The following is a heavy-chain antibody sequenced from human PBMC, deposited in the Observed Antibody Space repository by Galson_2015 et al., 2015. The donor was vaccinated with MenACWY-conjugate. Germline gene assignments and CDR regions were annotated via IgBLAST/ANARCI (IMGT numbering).Heavy chain of an antibody. CDR3: ARHDRTAPARSGAFDI. Sequence: GSTYYNSSLKSRVTISVDTSQNQFSLNLSSVTAADTAMYYCARHDRTAPARSGAFDIGGRGTMVTVSS. D-gene: IGHD2-2*01. J-gene: IGHJ3*02. V-gene: IGHV4-39*01. CDR2: GST.